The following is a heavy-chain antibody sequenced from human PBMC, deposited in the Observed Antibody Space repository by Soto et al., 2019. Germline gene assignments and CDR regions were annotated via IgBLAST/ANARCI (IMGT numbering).Heavy chain of an antibody. J-gene: IGHJ4*02. Sequence: QITLKESDPTLVKPTQTLTLTCNFSGFSLSTSGVGVGWIRQPPGKALEWLALIYWDDDKRYSPSLKSRLTITKDTSKNQVVLTMTNMDPVDTATYYWAHSDIAAAGLDYWGQGTLVTVSS. D-gene: IGHD6-13*01. CDR3: AHSDIAAAGLDY. CDR1: GFSLSTSGVG. CDR2: IYWDDDK. V-gene: IGHV2-5*02.